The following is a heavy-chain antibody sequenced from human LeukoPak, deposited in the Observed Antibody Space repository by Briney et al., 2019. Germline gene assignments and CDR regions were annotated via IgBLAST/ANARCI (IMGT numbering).Heavy chain of an antibody. CDR2: IWYDGSNT. Sequence: GGSLRLSCAASGFTFSSYGMHWVRQAPGKGLEWVAVIWYDGSNTYYAASVKGRFTISRDNSKNTLYLQMNSLRAEDTAVYYCARGRWLQLWGDYWGQGTLVTVSS. J-gene: IGHJ4*02. D-gene: IGHD5-24*01. CDR3: ARGRWLQLWGDY. CDR1: GFTFSSYG. V-gene: IGHV3-33*01.